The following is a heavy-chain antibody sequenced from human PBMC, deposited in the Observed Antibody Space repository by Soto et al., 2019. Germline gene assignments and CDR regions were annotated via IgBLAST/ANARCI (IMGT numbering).Heavy chain of an antibody. Sequence: TGGSLRLSCAASGFTFYYYGMSWVRQAPGKALEWVAAINGSGGSTYYADSVKGRFTISRDKSKNSLYLQMNSLRAEDTAVYYCAKLASDFWSGYPPPNFDYWGQGTLVTVSS. V-gene: IGHV3-23*01. D-gene: IGHD3-3*01. CDR1: GFTFYYYG. CDR2: INGSGGST. CDR3: AKLASDFWSGYPPPNFDY. J-gene: IGHJ4*02.